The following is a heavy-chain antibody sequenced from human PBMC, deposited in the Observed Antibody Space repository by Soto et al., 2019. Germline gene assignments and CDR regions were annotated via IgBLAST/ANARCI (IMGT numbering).Heavy chain of an antibody. V-gene: IGHV1-2*02. Sequence: ASVKVSCKASGYTFTGYYMHWVRQAPGQGLEWMGWINPNSGGTNYAQKFQGRVTMTRDTSISTAYMELSRLRSDDTAVYYCARNIVVVPAATNWFDPWGQGTLVTV. CDR2: INPNSGGT. CDR3: ARNIVVVPAATNWFDP. CDR1: GYTFTGYY. J-gene: IGHJ5*02. D-gene: IGHD2-2*01.